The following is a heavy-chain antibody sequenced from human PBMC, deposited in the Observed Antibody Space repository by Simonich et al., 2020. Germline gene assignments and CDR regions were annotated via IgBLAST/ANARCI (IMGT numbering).Heavy chain of an antibody. V-gene: IGHV1-18*01. CDR2: ISAYNGNT. CDR3: ARASRGTWWYYYFDY. J-gene: IGHJ4*02. Sequence: QVQLVQSGAEVKKPGASVKVSCKASGYTFTSYGISWVRQAPGQGLEWMGWISAYNGNTNYEQKLQGIVTMTTDTSTSTAYMELRSLRSDDTAVYYCARASRGTWWYYYFDYWGQGTLVTVSS. CDR1: GYTFTSYG. D-gene: IGHD2-15*01.